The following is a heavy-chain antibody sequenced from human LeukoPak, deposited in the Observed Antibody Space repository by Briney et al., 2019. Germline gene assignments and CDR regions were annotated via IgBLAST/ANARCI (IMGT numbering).Heavy chain of an antibody. D-gene: IGHD2-15*01. Sequence: TLSLTCTVSSGSISSGGYYWTWIRQHPGEGLEWIGYIHYSGITYFNPSLKSRVTISVDTSKDQFSLKLSSVTAADTAVYYCARYCSGSSEGIFDYWGQGTLVTVSS. CDR3: ARYCSGSSEGIFDY. CDR2: IHYSGIT. CDR1: SGSISSGGYY. V-gene: IGHV4-31*03. J-gene: IGHJ4*02.